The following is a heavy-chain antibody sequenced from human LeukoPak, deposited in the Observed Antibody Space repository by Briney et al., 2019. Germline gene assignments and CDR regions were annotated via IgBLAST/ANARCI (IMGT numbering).Heavy chain of an antibody. V-gene: IGHV4-39*07. CDR2: IYYSGST. D-gene: IGHD3-22*01. J-gene: IGHJ4*02. Sequence: SETLSLTCTVSGGSISSSSYYWGWIRQPPGKGLEWIGSIYYSGSTYYNPSLKSRVTISVDTSKNQFSLKLSSVTAEDTAVYYCARSYYDSSGYFDYWGQGTLVTVSS. CDR3: ARSYYDSSGYFDY. CDR1: GGSISSSSYY.